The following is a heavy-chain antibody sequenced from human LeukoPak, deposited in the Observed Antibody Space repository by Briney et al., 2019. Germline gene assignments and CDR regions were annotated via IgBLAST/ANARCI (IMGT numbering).Heavy chain of an antibody. CDR2: IIPILGIA. CDR3: ARDSRSSRIRIQH. J-gene: IGHJ1*01. D-gene: IGHD6-13*01. V-gene: IGHV1-69*04. CDR1: GGAFSSYA. Sequence: ASVKVSCKASGGAFSSYAISWVRQAPGQGLEWMGRIIPILGIANYAQKFQGRVTITADKSTSTAYMELSSLRSEDTAVYYCARDSRSSRIRIQHWGRGTLVTVSS.